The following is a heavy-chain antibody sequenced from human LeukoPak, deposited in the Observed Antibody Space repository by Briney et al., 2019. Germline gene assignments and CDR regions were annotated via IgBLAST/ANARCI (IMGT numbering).Heavy chain of an antibody. Sequence: PGGSLRLSCAASGFTFSSYAMSWVRQAPGKGLEWVSAISGSGGSTYYADSVKGRFTISRDNSKNTLYLQMNSLRAEDTAVYYCARLSPYYYDSSGPPDYWGQGTLVTVSS. V-gene: IGHV3-23*01. CDR2: ISGSGGST. D-gene: IGHD3-22*01. CDR1: GFTFSSYA. CDR3: ARLSPYYYDSSGPPDY. J-gene: IGHJ4*02.